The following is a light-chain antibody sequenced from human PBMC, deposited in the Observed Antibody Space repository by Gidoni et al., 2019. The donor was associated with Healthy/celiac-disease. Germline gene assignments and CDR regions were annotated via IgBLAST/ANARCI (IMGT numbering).Light chain of an antibody. CDR2: GAS. CDR1: QSVSSN. V-gene: IGKV3-15*01. CDR3: QQYNNWPPLT. J-gene: IGKJ4*01. Sequence: EIVMTQSPATMSVSPGERATLSCRASQSVSSNLAWYQQKPGQAPRLLIYGASTRATGIPARFSDSGSGTEFTLTISSLQSEDFAVYYCQQYNNWPPLTFGGGTKAEIK.